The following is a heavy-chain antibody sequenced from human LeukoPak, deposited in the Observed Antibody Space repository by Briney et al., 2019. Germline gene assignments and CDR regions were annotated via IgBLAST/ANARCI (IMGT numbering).Heavy chain of an antibody. D-gene: IGHD1-1*01. CDR2: ISGGVGTT. Sequence: GGSLRLSCAASGFTFSSYWMSWVRQAPGEGLEWVSGISGGVGTTYYAASVKGRFTISRDNSHNTLYLQVNSLTAEDTAIYYCAKATGTLGNWGQGTLVTVSS. V-gene: IGHV3-23*01. CDR1: GFTFSSYW. CDR3: AKATGTLGN. J-gene: IGHJ4*02.